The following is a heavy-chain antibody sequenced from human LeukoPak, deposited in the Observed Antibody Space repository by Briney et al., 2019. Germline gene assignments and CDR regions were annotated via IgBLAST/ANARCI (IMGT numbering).Heavy chain of an antibody. J-gene: IGHJ3*02. CDR1: GYIFTAYY. D-gene: IGHD3-16*01. V-gene: IGHV1-2*02. CDR3: ARQYYDYVWGSYHDAFDI. CDR2: INPNSGGT. Sequence: ASVKVSCKASGYIFTAYYIDWVRQAPGQGLEWMGWINPNSGGTNSAQKFQGRVTMTRDTSISTAYMELTRLRSDDTAVYYCARQYYDYVWGSYHDAFDIWGQGTMVTVSS.